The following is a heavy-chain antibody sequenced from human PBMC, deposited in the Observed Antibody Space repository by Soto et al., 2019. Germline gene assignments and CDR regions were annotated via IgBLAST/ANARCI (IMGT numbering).Heavy chain of an antibody. CDR2: ISWNSGSI. CDR1: GFTFDDYA. V-gene: IGHV3-9*01. Sequence: DVQLVESGGGLVQPGRSLRLSCAASGFTFDDYAMHWVRQAPGKGLEWVSGISWNSGSIGYADSVKGRFTISRDNAKNRLYLQMNNLRDEDTALYYYARDNSHHGDNFVFDYWGQGTLVTVS. J-gene: IGHJ4*02. D-gene: IGHD4-17*01. CDR3: ARDNSHHGDNFVFDY.